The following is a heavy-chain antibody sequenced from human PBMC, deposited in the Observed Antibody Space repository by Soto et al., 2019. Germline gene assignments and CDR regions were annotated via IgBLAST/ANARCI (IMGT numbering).Heavy chain of an antibody. V-gene: IGHV1-3*01. Sequence: QVQLVQSGAEVKKPGASVKVSCKASGYTFTDYAIHWVRQAPGQRLEWMGWINAGNGNTKYSQKFQGRVTITRDTSATTAYMELSSLRSEDTAVYYCARGGTTLFLDVWGQGTTVTVSS. CDR1: GYTFTDYA. CDR3: ARGGTTLFLDV. D-gene: IGHD3-16*01. CDR2: INAGNGNT. J-gene: IGHJ6*02.